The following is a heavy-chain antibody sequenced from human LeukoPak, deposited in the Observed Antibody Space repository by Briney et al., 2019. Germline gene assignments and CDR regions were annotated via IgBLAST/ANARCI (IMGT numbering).Heavy chain of an antibody. V-gene: IGHV1-18*01. Sequence: GASVKVSCKASGYAFTNYGITWVRQAPGQGLEWLGWISTFNGNTNYAQRLQDRVTMTTDTSTNTAYLELRRLRSDDTALYYCARRHLLRNGYFDHWGQGSLVTVSS. CDR1: GYAFTNYG. J-gene: IGHJ4*02. CDR3: ARRHLLRNGYFDH. D-gene: IGHD4-11*01. CDR2: ISTFNGNT.